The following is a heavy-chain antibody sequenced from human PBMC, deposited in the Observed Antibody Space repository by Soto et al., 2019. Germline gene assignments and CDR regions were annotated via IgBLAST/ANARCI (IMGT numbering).Heavy chain of an antibody. J-gene: IGHJ6*02. CDR1: GFTFSSYW. CDR2: IKQDETEK. Sequence: GGSLRLSCAVAGFTFSSYWMSWVRQAPGKGLEWVANIKQDETEKYYVDSVKGRFAISRDNGKKTLYLQMNSLRAEDTAIYYCARVRTENYYGMDVWGQRTTVTVPS. V-gene: IGHV3-7*05. CDR3: ARVRTENYYGMDV.